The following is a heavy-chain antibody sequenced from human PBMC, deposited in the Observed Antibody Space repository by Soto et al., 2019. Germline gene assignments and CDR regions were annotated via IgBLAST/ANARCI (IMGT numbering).Heavy chain of an antibody. CDR3: AKGVVLATTYFQH. CDR1: GFTFSSYG. J-gene: IGHJ1*01. CDR2: ISYDGSGK. Sequence: QVQLVESGGGVVQPGRSLRLSCAASGFTFSSYGMHWVRQAPGKGLEWVAVISYDGSGKYYAESVKGRFTISRDNSNNRLSLQMDSLRAEDTAVYYCAKGVVLATTYFQHWGQGTLVTVSS. V-gene: IGHV3-30*18. D-gene: IGHD2-15*01.